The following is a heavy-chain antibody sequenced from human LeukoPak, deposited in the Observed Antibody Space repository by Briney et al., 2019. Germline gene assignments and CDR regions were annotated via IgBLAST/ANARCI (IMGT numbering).Heavy chain of an antibody. CDR3: ATAHDYGDYPFDY. CDR2: IYTSGST. Sequence: SETLSLTCTVSGGSISSGSYYWSWIRQPAGKGLEWIGRIYTSGSTNYNPSLKSRVTISVDTSKKQFSLKLSSVTAADTAVYYCATAHDYGDYPFDYWGQGTLVTVSS. D-gene: IGHD4-17*01. V-gene: IGHV4-61*02. J-gene: IGHJ4*02. CDR1: GGSISSGSYY.